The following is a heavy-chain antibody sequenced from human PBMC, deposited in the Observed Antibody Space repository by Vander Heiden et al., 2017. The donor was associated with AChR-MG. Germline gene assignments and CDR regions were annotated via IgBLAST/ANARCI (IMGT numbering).Heavy chain of an antibody. J-gene: IGHJ6*02. Sequence: QVQLVQSGAEVKKPGASVKVSCKASGYTFTGYYMHWVRQAPGQGLEWMGWINPNSGGTNYAQKFQGRVTMTRDTSISTAYMELSRLRSDDTAVYYCARDHASPGWFWGYYYYGMDVWGQGTTVTVSS. V-gene: IGHV1-2*02. CDR1: GYTFTGYY. CDR2: INPNSGGT. CDR3: ARDHASPGWFWGYYYYGMDV. D-gene: IGHD3-10*01.